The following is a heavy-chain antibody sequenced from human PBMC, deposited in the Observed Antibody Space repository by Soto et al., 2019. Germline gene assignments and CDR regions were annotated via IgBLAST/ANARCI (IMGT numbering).Heavy chain of an antibody. CDR3: ARDPGGNRVCLDAFDI. Sequence: ASVKNSCKASGYTFTGYYMHWVRQAPGQGLEWMGWINPNSGGTNYAQKFQGRVAMTRDTSISTAYMELSRLRSDDTAVYYCARDPGGNRVCLDAFDIWGQGTMVTVSS. CDR2: INPNSGGT. J-gene: IGHJ3*02. V-gene: IGHV1-2*02. CDR1: GYTFTGYY. D-gene: IGHD2-8*01.